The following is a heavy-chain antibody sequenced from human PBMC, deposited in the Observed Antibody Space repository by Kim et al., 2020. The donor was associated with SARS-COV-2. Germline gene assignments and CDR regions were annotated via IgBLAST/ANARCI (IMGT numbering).Heavy chain of an antibody. CDR1: GFNFDDYT. V-gene: IGHV3-43*01. D-gene: IGHD2-21*01. CDR2: ITRDGGDT. CDR3: TKDATLIPFDY. Sequence: GGSLRLSCAASGFNFDDYTMHWVRQLPRKGLEWVSFITRDGGDTHYADSVKGRFSISRDNSRNSVYLQMYSLRTEDSALYYCTKDATLIPFDYWGQGTLV. J-gene: IGHJ4*02.